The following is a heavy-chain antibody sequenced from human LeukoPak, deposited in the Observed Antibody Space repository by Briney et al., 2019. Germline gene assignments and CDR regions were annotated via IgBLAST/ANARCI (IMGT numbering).Heavy chain of an antibody. J-gene: IGHJ5*02. Sequence: ASVKVSCKASGYTFTGYDINWVRQATGQGPEWMGWMNPNSGNTGYAQKFQGRVTMTRNTSISTAYMELSSLRSEDTAVYYCARAGYGSGSYYNDWFDPWGQGTLVTVSS. CDR3: ARAGYGSGSYYNDWFDP. D-gene: IGHD3-10*01. CDR2: MNPNSGNT. V-gene: IGHV1-8*01. CDR1: GYTFTGYD.